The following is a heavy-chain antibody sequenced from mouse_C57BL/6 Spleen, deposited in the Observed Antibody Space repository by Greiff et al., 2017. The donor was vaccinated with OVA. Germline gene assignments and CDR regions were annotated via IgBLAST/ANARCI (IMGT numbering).Heavy chain of an antibody. J-gene: IGHJ2*01. V-gene: IGHV1-50*01. CDR2: IDPSDSYT. CDR1: GYTFTSYW. Sequence: QVQLKQPGAELVKPGASVKLSCKASGYTFTSYWMQWVKQRPGQGLEWIGEIDPSDSYTNYNQKFKGKATLTVDTSSSTAYMQLSSLTSEDSAVYYCARGTGGVYFDYWGQGTTLTVSS. D-gene: IGHD3-3*01. CDR3: ARGTGGVYFDY.